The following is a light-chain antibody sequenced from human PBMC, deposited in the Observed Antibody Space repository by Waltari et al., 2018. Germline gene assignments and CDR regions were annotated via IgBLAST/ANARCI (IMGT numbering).Light chain of an antibody. CDR2: GAS. V-gene: IGKV3-20*01. CDR3: QQYGSSLWT. J-gene: IGKJ1*01. Sequence: EIVLTQSPGTLSLSPGERATLSCRASQSVSSSYFAWYQQKPGQAPRRLIYGASSRATGIPDRSSGSGSGTDFTLTISRLEPEDFAVYYCQQYGSSLWTFGQGTKVEIK. CDR1: QSVSSSY.